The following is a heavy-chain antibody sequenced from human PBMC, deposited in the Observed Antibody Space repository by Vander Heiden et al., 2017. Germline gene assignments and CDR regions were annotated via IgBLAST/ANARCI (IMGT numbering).Heavy chain of an antibody. D-gene: IGHD6-13*01. CDR1: GFTFSSYA. Sequence: QVQLVESGGGVVQPGRSLRLSCAASGFTFSSYAMHWVRQAPGKGLEWGAVISYDGSNKYYADAGKGRFTISRDNSKNTLYLQMKSMRAEETAVYYCARDPRERSADGTFDYWGQGTMVTVSS. CDR2: ISYDGSNK. V-gene: IGHV3-30-3*01. J-gene: IGHJ4*02. CDR3: ARDPRERSADGTFDY.